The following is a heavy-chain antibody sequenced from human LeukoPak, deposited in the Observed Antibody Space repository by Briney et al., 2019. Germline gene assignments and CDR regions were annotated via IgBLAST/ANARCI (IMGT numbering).Heavy chain of an antibody. Sequence: GGSLRLSCAASGFTFSDYYMSWIRQAPGKGLEGVSYISSSSSYTNYADSVKGRFTISRDNAKNSLYLQMNSLRAEDTAVYYCARYPDYTGTLFDYWGQGTLVTVSS. J-gene: IGHJ4*02. D-gene: IGHD4-11*01. V-gene: IGHV3-11*03. CDR3: ARYPDYTGTLFDY. CDR1: GFTFSDYY. CDR2: ISSSSSYT.